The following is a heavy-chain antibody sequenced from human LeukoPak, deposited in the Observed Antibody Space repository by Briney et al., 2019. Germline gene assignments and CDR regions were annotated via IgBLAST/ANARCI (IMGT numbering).Heavy chain of an antibody. CDR2: IYYSGST. J-gene: IGHJ4*02. D-gene: IGHD6-13*01. CDR1: GGSISSYY. V-gene: IGHV4-59*01. Sequence: SETLSLTCTVSGGSISSYYWSWIRQPPGKGLEWIGYIYYSGSTNYNPSLKSRVTISVDTSKNQFSLKLSSVTAADTAVYYCARESRGAAALDYWGKGTLVTSPQ. CDR3: ARESRGAAALDY.